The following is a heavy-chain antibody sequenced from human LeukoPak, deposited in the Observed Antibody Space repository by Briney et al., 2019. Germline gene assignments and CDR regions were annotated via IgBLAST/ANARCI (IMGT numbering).Heavy chain of an antibody. J-gene: IGHJ5*02. Sequence: SETLSLTCAVSGASIRSSSNSWSWFRQPPGKGLEWIGDIYSSGSASYNPSLQSRLLISIDTSKNHFSLELSSVTAEDTAVYFCAKADLPVRSPYNWFDPWGEGTLVTVSS. CDR1: GASIRSSSNS. CDR2: IYSSGSA. V-gene: IGHV4-30-4*07. D-gene: IGHD3-10*01. CDR3: AKADLPVRSPYNWFDP.